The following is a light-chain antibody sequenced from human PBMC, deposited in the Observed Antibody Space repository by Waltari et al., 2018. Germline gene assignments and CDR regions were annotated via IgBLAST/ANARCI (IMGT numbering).Light chain of an antibody. V-gene: IGKV1-39*01. Sequence: DIQMTQSPSSLSASLGDRVTITCRASQTIFLFLNWYQQRPGKGPNLLIYGASILHSGVPSRFSGSGSGTDFTLTISNLQPEDVATYYCQESFTSPRTFGQGP. CDR3: QESFTSPRT. CDR2: GAS. CDR1: QTIFLF. J-gene: IGKJ1*01.